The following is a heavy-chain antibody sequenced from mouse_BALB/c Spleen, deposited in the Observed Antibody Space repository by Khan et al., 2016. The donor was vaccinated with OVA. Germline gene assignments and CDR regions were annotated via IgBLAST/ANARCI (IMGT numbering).Heavy chain of an antibody. Sequence: QVQLQESGPGLVAPSQRLSITCTISGFSLTNYGVHWVRQPPGKGLEWLVVIWTDGNTAYNSALISRLTTSTDNSKCQASFKMNSLQTDDTAMDFYARQAYYHYNIMDYWGQGISVTVSS. CDR3: ARQAYYHYNIMDY. V-gene: IGHV2-6-1*01. D-gene: IGHD2-10*01. CDR2: IWTDGNT. CDR1: GFSLTNYG. J-gene: IGHJ4*01.